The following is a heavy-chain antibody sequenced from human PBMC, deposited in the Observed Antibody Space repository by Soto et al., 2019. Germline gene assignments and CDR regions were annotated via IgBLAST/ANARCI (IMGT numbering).Heavy chain of an antibody. CDR3: ARSIRPQHDY. J-gene: IGHJ4*02. CDR2: INPNSGGT. Sequence: ASVKVSCKASGYTVTGYYMHWVRQAPGQGLEWMGWINPNSGGTNYAQKFQGRVTMTRDTYISTAYMELSRLRSDETAVYYCARSIRPQHDYWGKGPLVTVSS. D-gene: IGHD2-2*01. CDR1: GYTVTGYY. V-gene: IGHV1-2*02.